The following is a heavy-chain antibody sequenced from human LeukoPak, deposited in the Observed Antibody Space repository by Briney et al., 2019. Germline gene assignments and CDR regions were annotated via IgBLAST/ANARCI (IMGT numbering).Heavy chain of an antibody. Sequence: GGSLRLSCAASGFTFSSYAMSWVRQAPGKGLEWVSAISGSGRTTYYADSVKGRFTISRDNSKSTLYLQMNSLRAEDTAVYYCARDPRGPTGFDSGGRDSFDYWGQGTLVTVSS. V-gene: IGHV3-23*01. D-gene: IGHD3-22*01. CDR1: GFTFSSYA. CDR3: ARDPRGPTGFDSGGRDSFDY. J-gene: IGHJ4*02. CDR2: ISGSGRTT.